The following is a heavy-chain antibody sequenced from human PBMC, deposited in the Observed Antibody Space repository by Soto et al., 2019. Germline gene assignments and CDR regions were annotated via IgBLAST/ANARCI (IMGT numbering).Heavy chain of an antibody. V-gene: IGHV1-2*02. D-gene: IGHD5-18*01. Sequence: QVQLVQSGAEVKKPGASVKVSCKASGYTFTGYYMHWVRQAPGQGLEWMGWINPNSGGTNYAQKFQGRVTMTRDTSISTAYRELSRLRSDDTAVYYCARDRPRGYSYGYSDYWGQGTLVTVSS. J-gene: IGHJ4*02. CDR2: INPNSGGT. CDR1: GYTFTGYY. CDR3: ARDRPRGYSYGYSDY.